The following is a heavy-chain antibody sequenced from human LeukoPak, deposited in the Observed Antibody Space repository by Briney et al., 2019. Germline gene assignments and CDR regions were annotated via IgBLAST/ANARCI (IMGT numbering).Heavy chain of an antibody. CDR2: INPSGGST. Sequence: ASVKVSCKASGYTFTSYYMHWVRQAPGQGLEWMGIINPSGGSTSYAQKFQGRVTMTRDTSTSTVYMELSSLRSEDTAVYYCARGRARLIVVVVAATADGMDVWGQGTTVTVSS. V-gene: IGHV1-46*01. J-gene: IGHJ6*02. CDR3: ARGRARLIVVVVAATADGMDV. CDR1: GYTFTSYY. D-gene: IGHD2-15*01.